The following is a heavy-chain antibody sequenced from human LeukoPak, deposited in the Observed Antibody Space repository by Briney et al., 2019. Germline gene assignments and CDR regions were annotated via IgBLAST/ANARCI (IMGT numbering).Heavy chain of an antibody. CDR1: GGSINNYY. V-gene: IGHV4-4*07. CDR2: VYTSGST. CDR3: ARYVKNGYDTPGFDY. J-gene: IGHJ4*02. Sequence: SEALSLTCTVSGGSINNYYWSWIRQPAGKGLEWIGRVYTSGSTDYNPSLKSRVTMSVDTSKNQFSLKLSSVTAADTAVCYCARYVKNGYDTPGFDYWGQGTLVTVSS. D-gene: IGHD5-12*01.